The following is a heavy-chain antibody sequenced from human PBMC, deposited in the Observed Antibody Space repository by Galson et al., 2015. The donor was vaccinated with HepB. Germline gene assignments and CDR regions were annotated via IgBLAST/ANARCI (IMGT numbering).Heavy chain of an antibody. CDR1: GGTFSSYA. Sequence: SVKVSCKASGGTFSSYAISWVRQAPGQGLEWMGGIIPIFGTANYAQKFQGRVTITADESTSTAYMELSSLRSEDTAVYYCARVPELELTRGFDYWGQGTLVTVSS. D-gene: IGHD1-7*01. CDR3: ARVPELELTRGFDY. CDR2: IIPIFGTA. V-gene: IGHV1-69*13. J-gene: IGHJ4*02.